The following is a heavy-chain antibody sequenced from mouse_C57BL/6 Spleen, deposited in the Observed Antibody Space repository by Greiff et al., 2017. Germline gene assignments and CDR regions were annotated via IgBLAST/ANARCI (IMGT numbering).Heavy chain of an antibody. CDR1: GYTFTSYW. D-gene: IGHD1-1*01. CDR2: IDPSDSYT. Sequence: QVHVKQPGAELVRPGTSVKLSCKASGYTFTSYWMHWVKQRPGQGLEWIGVIDPSDSYTNYNQKFKGKATLTVDTSSSTAYMQLSSLTSEDSAVYYCARFYGSSVFDYWGQGTTLTVSS. J-gene: IGHJ2*01. V-gene: IGHV1-59*01. CDR3: ARFYGSSVFDY.